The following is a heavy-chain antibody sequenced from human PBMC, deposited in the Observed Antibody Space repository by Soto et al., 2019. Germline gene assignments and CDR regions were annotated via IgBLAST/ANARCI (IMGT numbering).Heavy chain of an antibody. CDR2: MYSSGTT. CDR3: AKDTSKYSNNWPAYYGLDV. J-gene: IGHJ6*02. V-gene: IGHV3-53*05. Sequence: EVQLVETGGGLIQPGGSLRLSCAVSGFSVSSNFMSWVRQAPGKGLEWVSVMYSSGTTHDADSVKGRFTISRDNSKNTLSLQMNSLKAEDTAVYYCAKDTSKYSNNWPAYYGLDVWGQGTTVTVSS. D-gene: IGHD1-1*01. CDR1: GFSVSSNF.